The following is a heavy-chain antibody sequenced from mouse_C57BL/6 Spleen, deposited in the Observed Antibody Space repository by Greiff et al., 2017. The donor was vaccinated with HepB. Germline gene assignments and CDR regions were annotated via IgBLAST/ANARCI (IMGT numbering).Heavy chain of an antibody. D-gene: IGHD2-4*01. Sequence: VQLQQPGAELVMPGASVKLSCKASGYTFTSYWMHWVKQRPGQGLEWIGMIHPNSGSTNYNEKFKSKATLTVDKSSSTAYMQLSSLTSEDSAVYYCARAGYDYDVPAWFAYWGQGTLVTVSA. J-gene: IGHJ3*01. CDR1: GYTFTSYW. CDR2: IHPNSGST. CDR3: ARAGYDYDVPAWFAY. V-gene: IGHV1-64*01.